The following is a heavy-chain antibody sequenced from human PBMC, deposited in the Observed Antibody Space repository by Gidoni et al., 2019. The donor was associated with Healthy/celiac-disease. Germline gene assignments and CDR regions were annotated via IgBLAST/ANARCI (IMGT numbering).Heavy chain of an antibody. CDR1: GFTFSSYG. CDR2: ISYDGSNK. Sequence: QVQLVAAGGGVVQPGRSLRRSCAASGFTFSSYGMHWVRQAPGKGLEWVAVISYDGSNKYYADSVKGRFTISRDNSKNTLYLQMNSLRAEDTAVYYCAKDREATGTDGYFDYWGQGTLVTVSS. D-gene: IGHD1-1*01. V-gene: IGHV3-30*18. J-gene: IGHJ4*02. CDR3: AKDREATGTDGYFDY.